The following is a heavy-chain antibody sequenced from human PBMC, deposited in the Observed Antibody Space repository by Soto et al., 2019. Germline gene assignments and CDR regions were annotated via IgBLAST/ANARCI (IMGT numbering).Heavy chain of an antibody. J-gene: IGHJ6*03. Sequence: ASVKVSCKASGYTFTSYAMHWVRQAPGQRLEWMGWINAGNGNTKYSQKFQGRVTITRDTSASTAYMELSSLRSEDTAVYYCARDYVVPAAYYYYIDVWGKGTTVTVSS. V-gene: IGHV1-3*01. CDR1: GYTFTSYA. D-gene: IGHD2-2*01. CDR2: INAGNGNT. CDR3: ARDYVVPAAYYYYIDV.